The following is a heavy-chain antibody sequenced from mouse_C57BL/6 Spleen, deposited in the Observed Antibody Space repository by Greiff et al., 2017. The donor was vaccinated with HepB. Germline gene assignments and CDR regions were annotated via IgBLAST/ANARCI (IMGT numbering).Heavy chain of an antibody. D-gene: IGHD2-3*01. V-gene: IGHV5-6*01. CDR1: GFTFSSYG. Sequence: EVHLVESGGDLVKPGGSLKLSCAASGFTFSSYGMSWVRQTPDKRLEWVATISSGGSDTDYPDSVKGRFTISRDNAKNTLYLQMSSLKSEDTAMYYCARHLSPDFDYWGQGTTLTVSS. J-gene: IGHJ2*01. CDR3: ARHLSPDFDY. CDR2: ISSGGSDT.